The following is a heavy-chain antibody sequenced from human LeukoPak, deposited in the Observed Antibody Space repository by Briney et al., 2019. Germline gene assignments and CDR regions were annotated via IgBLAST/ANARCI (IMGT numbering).Heavy chain of an antibody. CDR1: GYTFSSYA. Sequence: GGYLRLSCAASGYTFSSYAMSWVRQAPGKGLEWVSAISGSGGSTYYADSVKGRFTISRDNAKNSLYLQMNSLRAEDTAVYYCARVGGIAARYYYYGMDVWGQGTTVTVSS. J-gene: IGHJ6*02. D-gene: IGHD6-13*01. CDR3: ARVGGIAARYYYYGMDV. CDR2: ISGSGGST. V-gene: IGHV3-23*01.